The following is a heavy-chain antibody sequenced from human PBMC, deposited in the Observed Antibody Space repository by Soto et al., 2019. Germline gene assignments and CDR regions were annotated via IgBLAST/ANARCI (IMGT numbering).Heavy chain of an antibody. J-gene: IGHJ6*03. CDR2: INRNSGGT. CDR3: ARGGLCSGGSCYSMDSSYYYMDV. CDR1: GYTFTGYY. D-gene: IGHD2-15*01. V-gene: IGHV1-2*04. Sequence: QVQLVQSGAEVKKPGASVKVSCKASGYTFTGYYMHCVRQAPGQGLECMGWINRNSGGTNHTQKFQGWVTMTMDTSISTAYMELSRLRSDDTAVYYCARGGLCSGGSCYSMDSSYYYMDVWGKGTTVTVSS.